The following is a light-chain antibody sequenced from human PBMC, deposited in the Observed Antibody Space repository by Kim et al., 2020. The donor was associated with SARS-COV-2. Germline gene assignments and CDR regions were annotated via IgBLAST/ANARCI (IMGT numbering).Light chain of an antibody. CDR2: GAS. CDR3: QQYNNWPLT. V-gene: IGKV3-15*01. Sequence: VSPGERATLSGRASQTGNSNLAWYQQKPGQAPRLLIYGASTRATGIPARFSGSGSGTEFTLTISSLQSEDFAVYYCQQYNNWPLTFGGGTKVEIK. J-gene: IGKJ4*01. CDR1: QTGNSN.